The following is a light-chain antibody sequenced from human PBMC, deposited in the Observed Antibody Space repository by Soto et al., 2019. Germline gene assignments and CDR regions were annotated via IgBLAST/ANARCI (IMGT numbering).Light chain of an antibody. CDR2: GAS. V-gene: IGKV3-20*01. J-gene: IGKJ5*01. CDR3: QQYGSSPSIT. CDR1: XSVSSSY. Sequence: PGTLSXSPGERATLSXXXXXSVSSSYLAWYQQKPGQAPRLLIYGASSRATGIPDRFSGSGSGTDFTLTISRLEPEDFAAYYCQQYGSSPSITFGQGTRLEIX.